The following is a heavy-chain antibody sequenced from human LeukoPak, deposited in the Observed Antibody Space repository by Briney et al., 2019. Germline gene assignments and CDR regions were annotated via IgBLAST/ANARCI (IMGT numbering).Heavy chain of an antibody. Sequence: NPSETLSLTCAVHGGSFSTYYWSWIRQPPGKGLEWMGEINHSGETRYNPSLKSRVTISVDTSKSQFSLKLSSVTAADTAVYFCARYSYGTYYFDSWGQGTLVTVSS. CDR3: ARYSYGTYYFDS. V-gene: IGHV4-34*01. D-gene: IGHD5-18*01. CDR2: INHSGET. CDR1: GGSFSTYY. J-gene: IGHJ4*02.